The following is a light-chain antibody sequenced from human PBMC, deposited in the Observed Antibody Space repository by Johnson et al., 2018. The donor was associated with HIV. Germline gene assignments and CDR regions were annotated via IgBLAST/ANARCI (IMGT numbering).Light chain of an antibody. CDR2: DNN. Sequence: QFVLTQPPSMSAAPGQKVTISCSGSSSNIGNNYVSWYQQLPGTAPKLLIYDNNKRPSGIPDRFSGSKSGTSATLGITGLQTGDEADYYCGTWDSSLSAGGYVFGTGTKVTVL. CDR3: GTWDSSLSAGGYV. V-gene: IGLV1-51*01. CDR1: SSNIGNNY. J-gene: IGLJ1*01.